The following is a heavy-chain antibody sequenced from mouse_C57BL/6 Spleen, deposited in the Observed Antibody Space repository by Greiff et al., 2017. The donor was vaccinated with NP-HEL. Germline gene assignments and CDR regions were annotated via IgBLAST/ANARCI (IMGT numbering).Heavy chain of an antibody. V-gene: IGHV7-1*01. CDR1: GFTFSDFY. CDR3: ARDVTAMDY. J-gene: IGHJ4*01. CDR2: SRNKANDYTT. Sequence: EVMLVESGGGLLQSGRSLRLSCATSGFTFSDFYMEWVRQAPGKGLEWIAASRNKANDYTTEYSASVKGRFIVSRDTSQSILYLQMNALRAEDTAIYYCARDVTAMDYWGQGTSVTVSS.